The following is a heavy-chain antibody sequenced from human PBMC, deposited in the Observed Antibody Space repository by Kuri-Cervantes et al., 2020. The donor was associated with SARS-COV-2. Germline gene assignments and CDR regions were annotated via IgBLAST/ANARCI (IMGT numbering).Heavy chain of an antibody. CDR3: TRDLVEGWLRFGWFDP. CDR2: ISSSSSYR. D-gene: IGHD5-12*01. J-gene: IGHJ5*02. CDR1: GFTFSGYG. V-gene: IGHV3-21*03. Sequence: GGSLRPSWPASGFTFSGYGMNWVRQAPGKGLEWVSSISSSSSYRYYADSVKGRFTISRDNAKNSLYLQMNSLKTEDTAVYYCTRDLVEGWLRFGWFDPWGQGTLVTVSS.